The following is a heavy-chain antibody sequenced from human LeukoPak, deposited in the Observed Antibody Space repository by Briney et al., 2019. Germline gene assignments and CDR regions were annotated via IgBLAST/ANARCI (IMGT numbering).Heavy chain of an antibody. V-gene: IGHV4-4*07. CDR2: VHTIGTP. D-gene: IGHD2/OR15-2a*01. CDR3: ARDFTRPLCNNRDCLRWYLDL. CDR1: GASVDNYY. J-gene: IGHJ2*01. Sequence: PSETLSLTCTVSGASVDNYYWSWLRQSAGKGLEWIGRVHTIGTPNYNPSLKGRVAMSIDTSKNQFSLTLASVTAADTAMYFCARDFTRPLCNNRDCLRWYLDLWGRGTQVAVSS.